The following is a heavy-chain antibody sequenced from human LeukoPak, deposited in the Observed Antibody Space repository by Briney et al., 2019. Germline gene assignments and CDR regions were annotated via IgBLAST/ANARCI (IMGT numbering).Heavy chain of an antibody. V-gene: IGHV3-30-3*01. Sequence: GGSLRLSCAASGFTFSSYAMHWVRQAPGKGLEWVAVISYDGSNKYYADSVKGRFTISGGNSKNTLYLQMNSLRAEDTAVYYCAREHDYGDYRLAYWGQGTLVTVSS. CDR3: AREHDYGDYRLAY. CDR1: GFTFSSYA. CDR2: ISYDGSNK. D-gene: IGHD4-17*01. J-gene: IGHJ4*02.